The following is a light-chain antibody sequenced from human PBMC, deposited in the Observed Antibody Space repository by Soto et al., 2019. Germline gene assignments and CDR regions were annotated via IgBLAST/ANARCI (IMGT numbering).Light chain of an antibody. CDR1: QIVNSN. Sequence: EIVMTQSPATLSVSPGERATLSCRASQIVNSNLAWYQKKPGQTPRLLFYGASTRATGIPARFSGSGSGTNCTLTICNLQSEDYAVNYCQKYKSWWRFGQGTSVEIK. CDR2: GAS. V-gene: IGKV3-15*01. CDR3: QKYKSWWR. J-gene: IGKJ1*01.